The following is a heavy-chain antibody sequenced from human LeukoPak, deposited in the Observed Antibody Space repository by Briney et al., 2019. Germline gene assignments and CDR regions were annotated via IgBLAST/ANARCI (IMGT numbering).Heavy chain of an antibody. CDR3: ARDVGEYCSSVSCYASDY. D-gene: IGHD2-2*01. V-gene: IGHV3-53*05. CDR2: IYSGGST. J-gene: IGHJ4*02. CDR1: GFTVSSNY. Sequence: GGSLRLSCAASGFTVSSNYMSWVRQAPGKGLEWVSVIYSGGSTYYADSVKGRFTISRDNSKNTLYLQMNSLRSDDTAVYYCARDVGEYCSSVSCYASDYWGQGTLVTVSS.